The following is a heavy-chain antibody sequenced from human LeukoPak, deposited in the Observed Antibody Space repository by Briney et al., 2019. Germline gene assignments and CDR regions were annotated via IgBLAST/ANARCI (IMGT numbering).Heavy chain of an antibody. CDR2: IYYSGST. V-gene: IGHV4-59*01. CDR1: GGSISSYY. CDR3: AREDDSSGYYFDY. Sequence: PSETLSLTCTVSGGSISSYYWSWIRQPPGKGLEWIGYIYYSGSTNYNPSLKSRVTISVDTSKNRFSLKLSSVTAADTAVYYCAREDDSSGYYFDYWGQGTLVTVSS. D-gene: IGHD3-22*01. J-gene: IGHJ4*02.